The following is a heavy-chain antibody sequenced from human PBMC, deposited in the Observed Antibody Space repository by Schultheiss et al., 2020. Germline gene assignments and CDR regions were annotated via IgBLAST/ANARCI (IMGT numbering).Heavy chain of an antibody. CDR3: ASKVVVAAKGWFDP. CDR1: GGSISSSNW. Sequence: SETLSLTCAVSGGSISSSNWWSWVRQPPGKGLEWIGEIYHSGSTNYNPSLKSRVTISVDTSKNQFSLKLTSVTAADTAVYYCASKVVVAAKGWFDPWGQGTLVTVSS. D-gene: IGHD2-15*01. CDR2: IYHSGST. J-gene: IGHJ5*02. V-gene: IGHV4-4*02.